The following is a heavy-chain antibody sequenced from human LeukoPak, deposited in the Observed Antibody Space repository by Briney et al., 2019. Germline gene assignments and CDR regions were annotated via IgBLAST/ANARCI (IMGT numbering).Heavy chain of an antibody. J-gene: IGHJ4*02. CDR1: GCTFSRSW. V-gene: IGHV3-7*02. CDR3: SRHGDYCFDL. D-gene: IGHD2-21*01. CDR2: IKQDGSSK. Sequence: GGSLTLSCVASGCTFSRSWLDWVRQPPAKGLEWVANIKQDGSSKYYVDSVMGGLTISSDNAAKALYLPTNSQRAGGSAVYYCSRHGDYCFDLWGAGTRVTVSS.